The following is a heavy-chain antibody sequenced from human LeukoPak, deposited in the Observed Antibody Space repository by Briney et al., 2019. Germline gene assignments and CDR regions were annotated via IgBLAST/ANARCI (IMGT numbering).Heavy chain of an antibody. CDR1: GGTFSSYT. CDR2: IIPILGIA. V-gene: IGHV1-69*02. D-gene: IGHD2-2*01. Sequence: SVKVSCKASGGTFSSYTISWVRQAPGQGLEWMGRIIPILGIANYAQKFQGRVTITADKSTSTAYMELSSLRSEDTAVYYCASHQDIVVGPADNWFDPWGQGTLVTVSS. J-gene: IGHJ5*02. CDR3: ASHQDIVVGPADNWFDP.